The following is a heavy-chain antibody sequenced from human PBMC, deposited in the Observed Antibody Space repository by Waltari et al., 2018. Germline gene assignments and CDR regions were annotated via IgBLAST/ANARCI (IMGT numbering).Heavy chain of an antibody. V-gene: IGHV4-59*01. CDR1: GGYISSYY. D-gene: IGHD6-13*01. CDR3: ARVLKQLVLSESSYGMDV. Sequence: QVQLQESGPGLVKPSETLYLTCTVSGGYISSYYWRWIRQPPGTGLEWIGYIYYSGNPNYNPSLKSRVTISVDTSKNQFSLKLSSVTAADTAVYYCARVLKQLVLSESSYGMDVWGQGTTVTVSS. J-gene: IGHJ6*02. CDR2: IYYSGNP.